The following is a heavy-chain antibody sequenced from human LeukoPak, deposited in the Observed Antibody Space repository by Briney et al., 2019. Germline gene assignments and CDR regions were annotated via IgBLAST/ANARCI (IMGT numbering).Heavy chain of an antibody. CDR2: ISGSGGST. J-gene: IGHJ5*02. D-gene: IGHD4-23*01. CDR1: GFNFRNHA. Sequence: QAGGSLRLSCGASGFNFRNHAMSWVRQASGKGPEWVSVISGSGGSTYYGDSVKGRFTISRDNSKNTLYLQMNSLRAEDTAVYFCAKAMTSVVTPGASWGQGTLFTVSS. CDR3: AKAMTSVVTPGAS. V-gene: IGHV3-23*01.